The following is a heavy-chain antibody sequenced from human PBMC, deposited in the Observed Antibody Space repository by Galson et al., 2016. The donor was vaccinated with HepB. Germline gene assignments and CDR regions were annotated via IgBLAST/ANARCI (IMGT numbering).Heavy chain of an antibody. Sequence: SETLSLTCTVSGGSISSGSISNSSYYWGWIRQPPGKGLEWIGSIYYTGSTYYNPSLKRRVTISVDTSKNQFSLKQNSVTAADTAVYYCARLWWGLSPRFDPWGQGTLVTVSS. V-gene: IGHV4-39*01. D-gene: IGHD1-26*01. CDR3: ARLWWGLSPRFDP. CDR1: GGSISSGSISNSSYY. J-gene: IGHJ5*02. CDR2: IYYTGST.